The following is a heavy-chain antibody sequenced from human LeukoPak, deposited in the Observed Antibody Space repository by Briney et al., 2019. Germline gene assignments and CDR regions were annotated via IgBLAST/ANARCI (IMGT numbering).Heavy chain of an antibody. Sequence: KPSETLSLTCAVYGGSFSGYYWSWIRQPPGKGLEWIGEINHSGSINYNPSLKSRVTISVDTSKNQFSLKLSSVTAADTAVYYCARHALWFGENFDYWGQGTLVTVSS. CDR2: INHSGSI. CDR1: GGSFSGYY. J-gene: IGHJ4*02. V-gene: IGHV4-34*01. D-gene: IGHD3-10*01. CDR3: ARHALWFGENFDY.